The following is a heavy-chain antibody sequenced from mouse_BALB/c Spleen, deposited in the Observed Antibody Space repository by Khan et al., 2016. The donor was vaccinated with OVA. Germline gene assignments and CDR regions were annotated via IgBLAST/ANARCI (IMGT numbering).Heavy chain of an antibody. V-gene: IGHV5-9*03. CDR1: GFTFSSFS. Sequence: EVELVESGGGLVKPGGSLKLSCAASGFTFSSFSMSWVRQTPEKRLEWVATISSGGDNTYYPDSVKGRFTISRANAKNDLFLQMSSLRSEDTALYYCARSNYGTFAYWSQGTLVTVSA. CDR2: ISSGGDNT. CDR3: ARSNYGTFAY. J-gene: IGHJ3*01. D-gene: IGHD2-1*01.